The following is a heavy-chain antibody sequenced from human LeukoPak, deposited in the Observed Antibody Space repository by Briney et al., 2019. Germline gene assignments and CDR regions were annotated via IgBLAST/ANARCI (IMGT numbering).Heavy chain of an antibody. D-gene: IGHD5-12*01. J-gene: IGHJ6*04. V-gene: IGHV7-4-1*02. Sequence: SVKVSFKASVYTFTSYALNWVRQAPGQGLEWMGWINNNTGNPTYAQGFTGRFVFSLDTSVSTAYLQISSLKAEDTAVYYCARYHIEDVWGKGTTVTVSS. CDR1: VYTFTSYA. CDR2: INNNTGNP. CDR3: ARYHIEDV.